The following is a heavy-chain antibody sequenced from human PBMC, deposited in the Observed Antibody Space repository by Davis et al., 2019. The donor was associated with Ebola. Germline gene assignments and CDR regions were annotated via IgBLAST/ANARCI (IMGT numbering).Heavy chain of an antibody. CDR2: INPYTGGT. D-gene: IGHD6-13*01. CDR1: RNTFTDYY. CDR3: ARDRLSTAAGFYDFYGMDI. J-gene: IGHJ6*02. Sequence: AASVKVSCKASRNTFTDYYLHWVRQAPGQGLEWMGWINPYTGGTKYAQKFQGRVTMTRDTSVNMAYMEVSNLKSDDTAVYYCARDRLSTAAGFYDFYGMDIWGQGTTVTVS. V-gene: IGHV1-2*02.